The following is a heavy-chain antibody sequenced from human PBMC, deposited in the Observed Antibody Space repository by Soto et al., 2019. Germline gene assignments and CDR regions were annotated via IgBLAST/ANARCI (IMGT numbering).Heavy chain of an antibody. D-gene: IGHD3-10*01. V-gene: IGHV4-34*01. CDR1: GGTFSGYY. CDR3: ARVFWDPVVGATRDDFWGHGILVTVSQVRAFSGSYSGYYYGMDV. Sequence: SETLSLTCAVYGGTFSGYYWSWIRQPPGKGLEWIGEISHRGSTNYNPSLKSRVTISVDTSKNQFSLNLKSVTAADTAVYYCARVFWDPVVGATRDDFWGHGILVTVSQVRAFSGSYSGYYYGMDVWGHGTTVTVSS. J-gene: IGHJ6*02. CDR2: ISHRGST.